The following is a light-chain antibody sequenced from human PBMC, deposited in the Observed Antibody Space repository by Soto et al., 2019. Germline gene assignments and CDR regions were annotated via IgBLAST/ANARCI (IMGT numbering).Light chain of an antibody. CDR2: KAS. CDR1: QSISSW. J-gene: IGKJ2*02. Sequence: DIQMTQSPSTLSASVGDRVTITCRASQSISSWLAWYQQKPGKAPKLLIYKASSFESGVPSRFSGSGSGTEFTLTISSLQPDDFATYYCQHKGTFGQGTKLEIK. V-gene: IGKV1-5*03. CDR3: QHKGT.